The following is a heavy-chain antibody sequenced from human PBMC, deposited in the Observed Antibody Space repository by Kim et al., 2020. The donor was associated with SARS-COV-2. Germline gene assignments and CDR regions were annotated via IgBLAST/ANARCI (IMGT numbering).Heavy chain of an antibody. D-gene: IGHD5-18*01. CDR2: IIPGDGNT. J-gene: IGHJ2*01. CDR3: ARDYSDGYW. Sequence: ASVKVSCKASGYTFTSFAIHWVRQAPGQGLEWMGWIIPGDGNTKYSQKFRGRVTFTRDTSATTAYLELSSLNSEDAAVFYCARDYSDGYW. CDR1: GYTFTSFA. V-gene: IGHV1-3*01.